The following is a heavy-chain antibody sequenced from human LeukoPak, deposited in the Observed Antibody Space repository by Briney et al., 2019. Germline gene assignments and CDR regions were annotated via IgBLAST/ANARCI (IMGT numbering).Heavy chain of an antibody. J-gene: IGHJ4*02. CDR3: AIYPYFSYYFDY. CDR2: IIPILGIA. D-gene: IGHD2-21*01. CDR1: GGTFSSYA. Sequence: ASVKVSCKASGGTFSSYAISWVRQAPGQGLEWMGRIIPILGIANYAQKFQGRVTITADKSTSTAYMELSSLRSEDTAVYYCAIYPYFSYYFDYWGQGTLVTVSS. V-gene: IGHV1-69*04.